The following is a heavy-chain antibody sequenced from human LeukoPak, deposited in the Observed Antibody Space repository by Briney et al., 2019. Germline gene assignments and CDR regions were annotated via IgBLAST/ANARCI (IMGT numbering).Heavy chain of an antibody. CDR3: ARDSAIAVAYFDY. CDR2: INPSGGST. D-gene: IGHD6-19*01. CDR1: GGTFSSYT. Sequence: ASVKVSCKASGGTFSSYTISWVRQAPGQGLEWMGIINPSGGSTSYAQKFQGRVTMTRDTSTSTVYMELSSLRSEDTAVYYCARDSAIAVAYFDYWGQGTLVTVSS. J-gene: IGHJ4*02. V-gene: IGHV1-46*01.